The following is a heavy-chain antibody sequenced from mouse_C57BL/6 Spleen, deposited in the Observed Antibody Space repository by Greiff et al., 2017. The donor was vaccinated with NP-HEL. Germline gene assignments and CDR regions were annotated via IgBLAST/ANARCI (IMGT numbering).Heavy chain of an antibody. CDR3: ARGGGYYSWFAY. V-gene: IGHV3-6*01. Sequence: EVQRVESGPGLVKPSQSLSLTCSVTGYSITSGYYWNWIRQFPGNKLEWMGYISYDGSNNYNPSLKNRISITRDTSKNQFFLKLNSVTTEDTATYYCARGGGYYSWFAYWGQGTLVTVSA. CDR1: GYSITSGYY. J-gene: IGHJ3*01. D-gene: IGHD2-3*01. CDR2: ISYDGSN.